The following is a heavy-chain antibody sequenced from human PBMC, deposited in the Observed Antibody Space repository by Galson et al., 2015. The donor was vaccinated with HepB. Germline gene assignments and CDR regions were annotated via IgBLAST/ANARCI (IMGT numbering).Heavy chain of an antibody. V-gene: IGHV3-33*01. J-gene: IGHJ4*02. CDR1: GFTFSTYG. CDR2: IYYDGSKE. CDR3: ARDDCSGGSCYISDY. D-gene: IGHD2-15*01. Sequence: SLRLSCATSGFTFSTYGFHWVRQAPGKGLEWVAVIYYDGSKEYYADSVEGRFTFSRDNSKKTLYLQMNSLRAEDTAIYYCARDDCSGGSCYISDYWGQGTLVTVSS.